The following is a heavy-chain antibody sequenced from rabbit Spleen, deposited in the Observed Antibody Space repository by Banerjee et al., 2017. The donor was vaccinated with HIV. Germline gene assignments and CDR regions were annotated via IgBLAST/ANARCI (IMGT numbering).Heavy chain of an antibody. Sequence: QEQLEESGGDLVKPEGSLTLTCTASGVSFSSNNYMCWVRQAPGKGLEWIACMDTGSSGFTYFASWAKGRFTISKTSSTTVTLQVTRLTAADTATYFCARDTSSSFSSYGMDLWGPGTLVTVS. CDR3: ARDTSSSFSSYGMDL. CDR2: MDTGSSGFT. CDR1: GVSFSSNNY. D-gene: IGHD1-1*01. V-gene: IGHV1S45*01. J-gene: IGHJ6*01.